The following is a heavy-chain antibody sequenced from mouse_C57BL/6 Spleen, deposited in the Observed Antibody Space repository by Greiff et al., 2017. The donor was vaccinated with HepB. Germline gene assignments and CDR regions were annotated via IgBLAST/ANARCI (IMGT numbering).Heavy chain of an antibody. Sequence: EVQLQQSGPELVKPGASVKISCKASGYTFTDYYMNWVKQSHGKSLEWIGDINPNNGGTSYNQKFKGKATLTVDKSSSTAYMELRSLTSEDSAVYYCVYSNYREDYWGQGTSVTVSS. J-gene: IGHJ4*01. D-gene: IGHD2-5*01. V-gene: IGHV1-26*01. CDR2: INPNNGGT. CDR1: GYTFTDYY. CDR3: VYSNYREDY.